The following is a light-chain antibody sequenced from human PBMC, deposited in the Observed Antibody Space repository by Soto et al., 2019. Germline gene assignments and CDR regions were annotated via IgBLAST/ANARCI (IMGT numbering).Light chain of an antibody. CDR1: QSISSW. V-gene: IGKV1-5*01. CDR3: QQYNSWGT. J-gene: IGKJ1*01. CDR2: DAS. Sequence: DIQMTQSPSTLSASVGDRVTITCRASQSISSWLVWYQQKPGKAPKLLIYDASSLESGVPSRFSGSGSGTEFTLTISSLQPDDFATYYCQQYNSWGTFGQGTKVEIK.